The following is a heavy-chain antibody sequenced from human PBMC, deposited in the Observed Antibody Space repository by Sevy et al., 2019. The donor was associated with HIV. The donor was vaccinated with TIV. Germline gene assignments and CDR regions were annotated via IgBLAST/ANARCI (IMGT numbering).Heavy chain of an antibody. CDR3: TRGAHSLDN. V-gene: IGHV6-1*01. J-gene: IGHJ4*02. CDR1: GDSVSSNRAA. Sequence: SKTLSLTCVISGDSVSSNRAAWNWIRQSPSRGLEWLGRTYYRSKWYTDYAVSVKSRITINPDTSKNQVSLQLNSVTPEDTAVYCCTRGAHSLDNWGQGTLVTVSS. D-gene: IGHD2-15*01. CDR2: TYYRSKWYT.